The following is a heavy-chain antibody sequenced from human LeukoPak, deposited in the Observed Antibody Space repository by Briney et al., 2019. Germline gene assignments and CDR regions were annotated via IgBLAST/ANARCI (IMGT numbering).Heavy chain of an antibody. J-gene: IGHJ4*02. V-gene: IGHV1-2*02. D-gene: IGHD5-12*01. CDR1: GYTFTDYY. CDR2: INPDSGDT. CDR3: ARDPSNSGYDYLYYFDY. Sequence: ASVKVSCKASGYTFTDYYMHWVRQAPGQGLEWMGWINPDSGDTNFAQKFQGRVTMTRDMSISTAYMELSRLRSDDTAVYYCARDPSNSGYDYLYYFDYWGQGTLVTVSS.